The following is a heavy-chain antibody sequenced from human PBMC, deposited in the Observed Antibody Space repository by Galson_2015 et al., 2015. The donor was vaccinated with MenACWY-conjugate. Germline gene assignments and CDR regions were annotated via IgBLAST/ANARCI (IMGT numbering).Heavy chain of an antibody. D-gene: IGHD1-26*01. CDR3: ASGGSSPRRFLNWFDP. Sequence: SETLSLTCTVSGDSISADYWSWIRQPPGKGLEWIGYKFYSEPPRYNPSLKSRVTISVDTSKNQFSLELSSVTAADTAVYYCASGGSSPRRFLNWFDPWGQGTLVTVSS. CDR2: KFYSEPP. CDR1: GDSISADY. V-gene: IGHV4-59*01. J-gene: IGHJ5*02.